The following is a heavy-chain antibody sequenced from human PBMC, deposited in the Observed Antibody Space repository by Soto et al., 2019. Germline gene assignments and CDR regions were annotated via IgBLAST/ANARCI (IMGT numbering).Heavy chain of an antibody. CDR3: ARQGSNGAYYYYGMDV. D-gene: IGHD2-8*01. CDR1: GYRFSSYW. J-gene: IGHJ6*02. CDR2: IYPGDSDT. V-gene: IGHV5-51*01. Sequence: LGESLKISCKGSGYRFSSYWIAWVRQMPGKGLEWMGIIYPGDSDTIYSPSFQGQVTFSADKSTSTAYLQWSSLKASDSAMYYCARQGSNGAYYYYGMDVWGQGTTVTVS.